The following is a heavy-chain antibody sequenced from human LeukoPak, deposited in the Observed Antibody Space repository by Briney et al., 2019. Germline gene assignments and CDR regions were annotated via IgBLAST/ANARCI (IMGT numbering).Heavy chain of an antibody. D-gene: IGHD6-13*01. CDR1: GYTFTSYG. CDR3: ARYPLSYSGNWHYYFDY. CDR2: ISAYNGNT. J-gene: IGHJ4*02. Sequence: ASVKVSCKASGYTFTSYGISWVRQAPGQGLEWMGWISAYNGNTNYALNFQDRVIMNTDTSTSTAYMELRSLRSDDTAVYYCARYPLSYSGNWHYYFDYWGQGTLVTVSS. V-gene: IGHV1-18*04.